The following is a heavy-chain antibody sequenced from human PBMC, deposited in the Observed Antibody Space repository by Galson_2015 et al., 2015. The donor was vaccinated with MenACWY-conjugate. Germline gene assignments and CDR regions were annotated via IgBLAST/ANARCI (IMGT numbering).Heavy chain of an antibody. CDR1: GFIFSSHW. CDR3: VRALNGDADY. Sequence: SLRLSCAGSGFIFSSHWMHWVRQLPGKGLIWVSRMNGDGSIIDYADSVKGRFTTSRDNAKNMVFLQMDRLRAEDTAVYYCVRALNGDADYWGQGTLVTVSS. CDR2: MNGDGSII. J-gene: IGHJ4*02. V-gene: IGHV3-74*01. D-gene: IGHD2-21*02.